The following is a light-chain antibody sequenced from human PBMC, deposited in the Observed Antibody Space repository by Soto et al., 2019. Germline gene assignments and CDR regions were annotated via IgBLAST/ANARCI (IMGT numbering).Light chain of an antibody. V-gene: IGKV3-20*01. CDR3: QQYGSSPPIT. CDR1: QSVSSSY. J-gene: IGKJ5*01. Sequence: EIVLTQSPGTLPLSPGERATLSCRAIQSVSSSYLAWYQQKPGQAPRLLIYGASSRATGIPDRFSGSGSGPDFTLTISRLEPEDFAVYYCQQYGSSPPITFGQGTRLEIK. CDR2: GAS.